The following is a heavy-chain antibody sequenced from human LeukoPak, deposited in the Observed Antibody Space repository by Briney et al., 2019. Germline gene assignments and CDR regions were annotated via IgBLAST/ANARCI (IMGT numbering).Heavy chain of an antibody. CDR2: INHSGST. Sequence: PSETLSLTCAVYGGSFSGYYWSWLRQPPGKGLEWLGEINHSGSTNYNPSLKSRVTISVDTSKNQFSLKLSSVTAADTAVYYCARSDYYDSSGYYFSYAFDYWGQGTLVTVSS. D-gene: IGHD3-22*01. CDR3: ARSDYYDSSGYYFSYAFDY. J-gene: IGHJ4*02. V-gene: IGHV4-34*01. CDR1: GGSFSGYY.